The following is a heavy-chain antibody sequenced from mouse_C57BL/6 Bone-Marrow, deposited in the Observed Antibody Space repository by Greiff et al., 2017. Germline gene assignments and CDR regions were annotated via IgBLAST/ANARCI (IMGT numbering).Heavy chain of an antibody. Sequence: QVQLKQPGAELVKPGASVKLSCKASGYTFTSYWMHWVKQRPGRGLEWIGRIDPNSGGTKYNEKFKSKATLTVDKPSRTAYMQLSSLTSEDSAVYYCARSGDYYSNYLAWFAYGGQGTLVTVSA. J-gene: IGHJ3*01. CDR2: IDPNSGGT. CDR1: GYTFTSYW. D-gene: IGHD2-5*01. V-gene: IGHV1-72*01. CDR3: ARSGDYYSNYLAWFAY.